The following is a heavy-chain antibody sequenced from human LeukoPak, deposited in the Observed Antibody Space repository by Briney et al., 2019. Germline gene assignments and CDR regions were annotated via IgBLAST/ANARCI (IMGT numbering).Heavy chain of an antibody. CDR3: ARDRGSVWKRDLDY. CDR2: INPNSGGT. D-gene: IGHD6-19*01. Sequence: ASVKVSCKASGYTFTGYYMHWVRQAPGQGLEWRGGINPNSGGTNYAQKFQGRFTMTRDTSTSTAYRELSRLRSDDTAVYYCARDRGSVWKRDLDYWGQGTLVTVSS. V-gene: IGHV1-2*02. J-gene: IGHJ4*02. CDR1: GYTFTGYY.